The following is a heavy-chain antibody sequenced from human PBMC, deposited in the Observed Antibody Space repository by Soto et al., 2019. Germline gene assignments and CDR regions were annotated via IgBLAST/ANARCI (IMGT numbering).Heavy chain of an antibody. CDR2: INHSGIT. Sequence: QVQLQQWGAGLLKPSETLSLTCAVYGGSFSGYYWTWIRQPPGTGLEWSGEINHSGITNYNPSLKSPVTHSVDTAKNQFSLKLTSVPAADTAVYYCARDKSTGLFDYWGQGTLVTVSS. J-gene: IGHJ4*02. V-gene: IGHV4-34*01. CDR1: GGSFSGYY. D-gene: IGHD2-8*02. CDR3: ARDKSTGLFDY.